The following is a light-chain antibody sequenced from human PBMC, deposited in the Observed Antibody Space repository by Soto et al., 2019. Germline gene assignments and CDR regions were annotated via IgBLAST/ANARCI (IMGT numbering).Light chain of an antibody. J-gene: IGLJ2*01. CDR2: DVS. CDR3: SPYTSSSPLLV. V-gene: IGLV2-14*01. Sequence: QSALTQPASVSGSPGQSITISCTGTSSDVGGYNYVSWYQQHPGKAPKLMIYDVSNRPSGVSNRFSGSKSGNTASLTISGLQAEEEADYYCSPYTSSSPLLVFGRGTKLTVL. CDR1: SSDVGGYNY.